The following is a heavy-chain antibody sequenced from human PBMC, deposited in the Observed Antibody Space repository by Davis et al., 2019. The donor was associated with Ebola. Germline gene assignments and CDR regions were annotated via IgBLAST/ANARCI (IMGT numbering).Heavy chain of an antibody. Sequence: GGSLRLSCAASGFVFRNYVMSWVRQAPGKGLEWVSSISSSSSYIYYADSVKGRFTISRDNAKNSLYLQMNSLRAEDTAVYYCVRDPALVVTGGGWFFGLWGRGTLVTVSS. J-gene: IGHJ2*01. V-gene: IGHV3-21*01. CDR1: GFVFRNYV. CDR3: VRDPALVVTGGGWFFGL. D-gene: IGHD2-21*02. CDR2: ISSSSSYI.